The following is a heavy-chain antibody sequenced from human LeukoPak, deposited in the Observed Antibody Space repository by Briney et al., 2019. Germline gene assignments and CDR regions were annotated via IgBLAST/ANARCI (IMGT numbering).Heavy chain of an antibody. J-gene: IGHJ4*02. V-gene: IGHV3-33*01. CDR1: GFTFNSYG. CDR2: IWYDGSNI. Sequence: GGSLRLSCAASGFTFNSYGMHWVRQAPGKGLEWVAVIWYDGSNIYYADSVKGRFTISRDNSKNTLYLQMNSLRAEDTAVYCCAREGYCGGGRCFFDYWGQGTLVTVSS. CDR3: AREGYCGGGRCFFDY. D-gene: IGHD2-15*01.